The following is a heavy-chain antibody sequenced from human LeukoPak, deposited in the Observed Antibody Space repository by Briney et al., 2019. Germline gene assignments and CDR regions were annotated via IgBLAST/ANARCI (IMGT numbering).Heavy chain of an antibody. Sequence: GGTLRLSCAASGFTFSSYGMSWVRQAPGKGLEWVSGLTGSGGSTYYADSVKGRFTISRDNAKNSLYLQMNSLRAEDTAVYYCARDRRIGETSSYFDYWGQGTLVTVSS. CDR2: LTGSGGST. CDR1: GFTFSSYG. CDR3: ARDRRIGETSSYFDY. D-gene: IGHD3-10*01. V-gene: IGHV3-23*01. J-gene: IGHJ4*02.